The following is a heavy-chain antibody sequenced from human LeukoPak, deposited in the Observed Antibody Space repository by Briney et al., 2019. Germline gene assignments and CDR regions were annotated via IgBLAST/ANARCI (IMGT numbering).Heavy chain of an antibody. J-gene: IGHJ4*02. CDR2: IRYDGSNK. CDR3: ATHKLRFLEWLFSY. D-gene: IGHD3-3*01. Sequence: GGSLRLSCAASGFTFSGYGMHWVRQAPGKGLEWVAFIRYDGSNKYYADSVKGRFTISRDNSKNTLYLQMNSLRAEDTAVYYCATHKLRFLEWLFSYWGQGTLVTVSS. V-gene: IGHV3-30*02. CDR1: GFTFSGYG.